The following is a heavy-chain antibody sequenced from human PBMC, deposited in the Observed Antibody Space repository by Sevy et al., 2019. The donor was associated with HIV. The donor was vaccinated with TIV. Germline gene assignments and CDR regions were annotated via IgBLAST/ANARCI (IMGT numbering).Heavy chain of an antibody. V-gene: IGHV4-30-2*01. D-gene: IGHD2-15*01. CDR1: GGSISSGGYS. CDR3: ARGRGCSLLYYFDY. Sequence: SENLSLTCAVSGGSISSGGYSWSWIRQPPGKGLEWIGYIYHSGSTYYNPSLKSRVTISVDRSKNQFSLKLSSVTAADTAVYYCARGRGCSLLYYFDYWGQGTLVTVSS. CDR2: IYHSGST. J-gene: IGHJ4*01.